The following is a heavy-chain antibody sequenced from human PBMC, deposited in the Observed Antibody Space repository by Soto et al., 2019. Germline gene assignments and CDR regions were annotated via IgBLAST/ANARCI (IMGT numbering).Heavy chain of an antibody. J-gene: IGHJ4*02. CDR1: GFTFDDYA. CDR3: AKEGYSSGWYYFDY. V-gene: IGHV3-9*01. D-gene: IGHD6-19*01. Sequence: PGGSLRLSCAAPGFTFDDYAMHWVRQAPGKGLEWVSGISWNSGSIGYADSVKGRFTISRDNAKNSLYLQMNSLRAEDTALYYCAKEGYSSGWYYFDYWGQGTLVTVSS. CDR2: ISWNSGSI.